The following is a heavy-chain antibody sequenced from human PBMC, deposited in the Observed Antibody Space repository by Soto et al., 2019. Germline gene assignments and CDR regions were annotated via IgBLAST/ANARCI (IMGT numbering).Heavy chain of an antibody. Sequence: SETLSLTCAVSGGSIGGSNGWSWVRQPPGKGLEWIGEIYHSGSTYYNPSLKSRVTISVDTSKNQFSLKLSSVTAADTAVYYCARHPVQLWLPGYFDYWGQGTLVTVSS. D-gene: IGHD5-18*01. J-gene: IGHJ4*02. V-gene: IGHV4-4*02. CDR1: GGSIGGSNG. CDR2: IYHSGST. CDR3: ARHPVQLWLPGYFDY.